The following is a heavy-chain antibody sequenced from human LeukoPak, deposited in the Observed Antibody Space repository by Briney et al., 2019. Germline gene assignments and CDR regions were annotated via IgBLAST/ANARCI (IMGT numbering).Heavy chain of an antibody. V-gene: IGHV1-69*04. D-gene: IGHD2-21*02. CDR3: ARFRAYCGGDCYFDY. J-gene: IGHJ4*02. CDR1: GGTFSSYA. Sequence: SVKVSCKASGGTFSSYAISWVRQAPGQGLEWMGRIIPILGIANYAQKFQGRVTITADKSTSTAYMELSSLRSEDTAVYYCARFRAYCGGDCYFDYWGQGTLVTVSS. CDR2: IIPILGIA.